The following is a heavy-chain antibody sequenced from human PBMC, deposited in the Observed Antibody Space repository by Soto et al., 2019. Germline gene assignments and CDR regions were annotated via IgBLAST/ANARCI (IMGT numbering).Heavy chain of an antibody. D-gene: IGHD3-10*01. CDR2: VNPNNGDT. CDR1: GYTFSNYD. CDR3: ANVSRKGSAIDFDY. V-gene: IGHV1-8*01. Sequence: QVQLVQSGAELKKPGASVKVSCKASGYTFSNYDMNWVRQATGQGPEWIGWVNPNNGDTGYAQKFQGRVTLTTDISTTPAYMELTSLRSEHTAIYYCANVSRKGSAIDFDYWGQGTLITVSS. J-gene: IGHJ4*02.